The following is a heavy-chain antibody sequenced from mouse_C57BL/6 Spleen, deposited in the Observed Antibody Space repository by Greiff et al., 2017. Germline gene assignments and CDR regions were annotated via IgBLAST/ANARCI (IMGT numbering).Heavy chain of an antibody. V-gene: IGHV1-81*01. CDR3: AKDSSGYWLAY. D-gene: IGHD3-2*02. CDR1: GYTLTSYG. J-gene: IGHJ3*01. Sequence: VQLQQSGAELARPGASVKLSCTASGYTLTSYGISWVKQRTGQGLEWIGEIYPRSGNTYYTAKFKGQATLTADKSSSTAYMELRSLTSEDSAVYFCAKDSSGYWLAYWGQGTLVTVSA. CDR2: IYPRSGNT.